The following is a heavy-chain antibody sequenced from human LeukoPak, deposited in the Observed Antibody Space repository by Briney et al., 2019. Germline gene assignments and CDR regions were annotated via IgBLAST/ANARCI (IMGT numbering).Heavy chain of an antibody. Sequence: GGSLRLSCAASGFTFSDYYMSWIRQAPGKGLEWVSYISSSGSTIYYADSVKGRFTISRDNAKNSLYLQMNSLRAEDTAVYYRARSTPEDIVVVPAAIPGYFQHWGQGTLVTVSS. D-gene: IGHD2-2*02. CDR2: ISSSGSTI. V-gene: IGHV3-11*01. J-gene: IGHJ1*01. CDR3: ARSTPEDIVVVPAAIPGYFQH. CDR1: GFTFSDYY.